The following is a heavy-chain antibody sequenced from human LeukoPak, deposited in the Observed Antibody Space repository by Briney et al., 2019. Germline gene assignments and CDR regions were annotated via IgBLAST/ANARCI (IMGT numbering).Heavy chain of an antibody. CDR3: ARVWEYYDFWSGYPHFDY. D-gene: IGHD3-3*01. CDR1: GYTFTSYG. J-gene: IGHJ4*02. Sequence: ASVKVSCKASGYTFTSYGISWVRQAPGQGLEWMGWISAYNGNTNYAQKLQGSVTMTTDTSTSTAYMELRSLRSDDTAVYYCARVWEYYDFWSGYPHFDYWGQGTLVTVSS. V-gene: IGHV1-18*01. CDR2: ISAYNGNT.